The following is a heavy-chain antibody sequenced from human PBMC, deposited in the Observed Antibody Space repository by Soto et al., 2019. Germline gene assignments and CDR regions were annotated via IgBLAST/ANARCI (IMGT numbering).Heavy chain of an antibody. J-gene: IGHJ6*03. CDR1: GVTFSSYA. Sequence: GGSLRLSCAASGVTFSSYAMSWVRQAPGKGLEWVSSISSSSSYIYYADSVKGRFTISRDNAKNSLYLQMNSLRAEDTAVYYCAGDYYVFWSGYQYYYYYYYMDVWGKGTRVTVS. D-gene: IGHD3-3*01. V-gene: IGHV3-21*01. CDR2: ISSSSSYI. CDR3: AGDYYVFWSGYQYYYYYYYMDV.